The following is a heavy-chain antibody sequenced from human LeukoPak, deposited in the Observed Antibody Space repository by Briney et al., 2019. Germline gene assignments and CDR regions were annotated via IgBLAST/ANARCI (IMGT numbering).Heavy chain of an antibody. Sequence: ASVKVSCKASGYTFTSYGISWVRQAPGQGLEWMGWISAYNGNTNYAQKLQGRVTMTTDTSTSTAYMELRSLRSDDTAVYYCARDLGSGWYGYYYYGMDVWGQGTTVTVSS. V-gene: IGHV1-18*01. CDR3: ARDLGSGWYGYYYYGMDV. CDR2: ISAYNGNT. CDR1: GYTFTSYG. D-gene: IGHD6-19*01. J-gene: IGHJ6*02.